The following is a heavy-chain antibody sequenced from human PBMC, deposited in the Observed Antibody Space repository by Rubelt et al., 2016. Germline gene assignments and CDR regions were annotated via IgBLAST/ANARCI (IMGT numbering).Heavy chain of an antibody. CDR1: GFTFSSYA. CDR2: ISGSGGST. CDR3: AKVETGEIVVGSTTPYYFDY. J-gene: IGHJ4*02. D-gene: IGHD3-22*01. V-gene: IGHV3-23*01. Sequence: CECGGGLVQPGGSLRLSCAASGFTFSSYAMSWVRQAPGKGLEWVSAISGSGGSTYYADSVKGRFTISRDNSKNTLYLQMNSLRAEDTAVYYCAKVETGEIVVGSTTPYYFDYWGQGTLVTVSS.